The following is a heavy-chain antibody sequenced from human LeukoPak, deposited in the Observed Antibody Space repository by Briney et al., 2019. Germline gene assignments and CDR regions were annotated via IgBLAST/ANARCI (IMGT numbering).Heavy chain of an antibody. CDR3: MRAYPYDY. V-gene: IGHV3-15*01. CDR1: GFTFSNAW. CDR2: IKSKTDGGTT. Sequence: GGSLRLSCAASGFTFSNAWMSWVRQAPGKGLEWVGRIKSKTDGGTTDYAAPVKGRFTISRHDSKNTAYLQMNSLKTEDTAMYYCMRAYPYDYWGQGTLVTVSS. J-gene: IGHJ4*02.